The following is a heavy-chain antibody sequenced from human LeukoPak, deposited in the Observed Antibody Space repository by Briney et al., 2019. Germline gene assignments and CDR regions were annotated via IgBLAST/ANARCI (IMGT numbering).Heavy chain of an antibody. Sequence: GGSLRLSCAASGFTFSSYAMSWVRQASGKGLEWVSGVSGSGGATYHADSVKGRFTISRDNAKNTLHLQMNSLRAEDTAIYYCAKAQSYYYDTSGYYCYFDYWGQGTLVTVSS. CDR2: VSGSGGAT. CDR3: AKAQSYYYDTSGYYCYFDY. CDR1: GFTFSSYA. V-gene: IGHV3-23*01. J-gene: IGHJ4*02. D-gene: IGHD3-22*01.